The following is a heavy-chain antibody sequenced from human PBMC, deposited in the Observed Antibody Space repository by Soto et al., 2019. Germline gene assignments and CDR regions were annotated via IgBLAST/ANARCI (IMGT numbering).Heavy chain of an antibody. CDR3: AKRDSLAYGLDV. CDR1: GFTFSTYG. D-gene: IGHD3-22*01. J-gene: IGHJ6*02. V-gene: IGHV3-30*18. Sequence: GGSLRLSCAASGFTFSTYGMHWVRQAPGKGLEWVAVISYDGRNKDYADSVKGRFTISRDNFKDTLFLQMNTLRPEDSGVYYCAKRDSLAYGLDVWGQGTTVTVSS. CDR2: ISYDGRNK.